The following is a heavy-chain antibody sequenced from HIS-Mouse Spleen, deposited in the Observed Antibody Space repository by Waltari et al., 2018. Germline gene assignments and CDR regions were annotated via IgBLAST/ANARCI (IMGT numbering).Heavy chain of an antibody. D-gene: IGHD6-13*01. CDR2: IYYRGST. Sequence: QLQLQESGPGLGKPSETLSLTCTVSGGSIRSSSYYWGWIRQPPGKGLAWIGSIYYRGSTYYNPSLKSRVTISVDTSKNQFSLKLSSVTAADTAVYYCAREIPYSSSWYDWYFDLWGRGTLVTVSS. V-gene: IGHV4-39*07. J-gene: IGHJ2*01. CDR1: GGSIRSSSYY. CDR3: AREIPYSSSWYDWYFDL.